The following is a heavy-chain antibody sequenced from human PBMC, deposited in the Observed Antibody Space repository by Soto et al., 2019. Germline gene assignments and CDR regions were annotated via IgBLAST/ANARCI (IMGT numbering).Heavy chain of an antibody. CDR3: ARERFQVISDGMDV. D-gene: IGHD2-21*01. CDR1: GYTFTGYY. V-gene: IGHV1-2*02. Sequence: ASVKVSCKASGYTFTGYYVHWVREAPGQGLEWMGWINPETGGISYAQKFQGRVTLSRDTSINTAYLELSSLRFDDAAVYFCARERFQVISDGMDVWGQGTTGTV. J-gene: IGHJ6*02. CDR2: INPETGGI.